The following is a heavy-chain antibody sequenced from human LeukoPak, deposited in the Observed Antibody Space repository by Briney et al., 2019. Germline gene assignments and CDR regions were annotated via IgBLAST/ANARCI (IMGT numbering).Heavy chain of an antibody. D-gene: IGHD2-21*02. J-gene: IGHJ4*02. Sequence: GGSLRLSCAAAGFTFRSYAVSWVRQAPGKGLEWVSAISGSTYYADSVKGRFTISRDNSKNTLYLQTNSLRAEDTAVYYCAKGSDGYCGGDCAFDHWGQGTLVTVSS. CDR3: AKGSDGYCGGDCAFDH. CDR2: ISGST. CDR1: GFTFRSYA. V-gene: IGHV3-23*01.